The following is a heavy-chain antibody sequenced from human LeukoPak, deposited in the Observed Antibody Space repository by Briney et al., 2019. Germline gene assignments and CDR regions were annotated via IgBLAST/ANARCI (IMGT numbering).Heavy chain of an antibody. V-gene: IGHV4-34*01. CDR3: GRYRGNERGIDY. CDR2: INHSGST. J-gene: IGHJ4*02. D-gene: IGHD5-12*01. CDR1: GGSFSGYY. Sequence: SETLSLTCAVYGGSFSGYYWSWIRLPPGKGLEWIGEINHSGSTNYNPSLKSRVTISVDTSKNQFSLKLSSVTAADTAVYYCGRYRGNERGIDYWGQGTPVTVSS.